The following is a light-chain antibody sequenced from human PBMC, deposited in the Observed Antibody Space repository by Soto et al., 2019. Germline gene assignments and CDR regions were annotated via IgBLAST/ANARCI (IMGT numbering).Light chain of an antibody. Sequence: DIVMTQSPDSLPVSLGERATINCKSSQNILYSSNNKNYLAWYQQKPGQPPKLLITWASTRESGVPDRFSGSGSGTDFTLTISSLQAEDVAVYHCQQYYSTPPTFGGGTKVDIK. CDR3: QQYYSTPPT. CDR2: WAS. CDR1: QNILYSSNNKNY. V-gene: IGKV4-1*01. J-gene: IGKJ4*01.